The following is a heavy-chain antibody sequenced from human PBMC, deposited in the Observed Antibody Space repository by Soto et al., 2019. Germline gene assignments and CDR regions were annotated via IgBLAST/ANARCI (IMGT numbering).Heavy chain of an antibody. J-gene: IGHJ6*02. CDR2: ISSSSSYI. CDR1: GFTFSSYS. Sequence: PXASLGLSCAASGFTFSSYSMNWVRQAPGKGLEWVSSISSSSSYIYYADSVKGRFTISRDNAKNSLYLQMNSLRAEDTAVYYCARGIRTTAQRYSSIFYYYYGMDVWGQGTTVTVSS. D-gene: IGHD6-19*01. CDR3: ARGIRTTAQRYSSIFYYYYGMDV. V-gene: IGHV3-21*01.